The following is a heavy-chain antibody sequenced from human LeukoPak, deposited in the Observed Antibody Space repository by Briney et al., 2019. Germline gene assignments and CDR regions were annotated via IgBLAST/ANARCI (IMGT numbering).Heavy chain of an antibody. J-gene: IGHJ4*02. D-gene: IGHD6-19*01. CDR1: GYTFTSYY. CDR3: ASLRIEVAGTRTSFDY. V-gene: IGHV1-46*01. Sequence: ASVKVSCKASGYTFTSYYMHWVRQAPGQGLEWMGIINPSGGSTSYAQKFQGRVTMTRDTSISTAYMELSRLRSDDTAVYYCASLRIEVAGTRTSFDYWGQGTLVTVSS. CDR2: INPSGGST.